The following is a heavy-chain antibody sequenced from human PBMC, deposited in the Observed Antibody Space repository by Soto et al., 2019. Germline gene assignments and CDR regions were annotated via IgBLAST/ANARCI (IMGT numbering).Heavy chain of an antibody. Sequence: SETLSLTCTVSGDSISSYYWSWIRQPPGKGLEWIGYIYNSGSTNYNPSLKSRVTISLDTSKNQFSLKLSSVTAADTAVYYCARDDYDHYAPWFDPWGQGTLVTVSS. D-gene: IGHD4-17*01. J-gene: IGHJ5*02. V-gene: IGHV4-59*01. CDR3: ARDDYDHYAPWFDP. CDR2: IYNSGST. CDR1: GDSISSYY.